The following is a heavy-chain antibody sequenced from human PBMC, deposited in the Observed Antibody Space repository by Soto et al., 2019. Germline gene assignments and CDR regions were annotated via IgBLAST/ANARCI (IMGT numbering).Heavy chain of an antibody. CDR2: ISYDGSNK. Sequence: GGSLRLSCAASGFTFSSYGMHWVRQAPGKGLEWVAVISYDGSNKYYADSVKGRFTISRDNSKNTLYRQMNSLRAEDTAMYYCAKDYVPGDCTNGVCFLDTNGNWFDPWGQGTLVTVSS. D-gene: IGHD2-8*01. J-gene: IGHJ5*02. V-gene: IGHV3-30*18. CDR3: AKDYVPGDCTNGVCFLDTNGNWFDP. CDR1: GFTFSSYG.